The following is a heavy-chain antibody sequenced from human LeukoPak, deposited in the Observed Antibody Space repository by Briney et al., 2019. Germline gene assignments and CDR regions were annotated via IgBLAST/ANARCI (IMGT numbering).Heavy chain of an antibody. Sequence: PSVTLSLTCTVSGGSISSSSYYWGWIRQPPGKGLECIGSIYYSGSTCYNPSLKSRVTISVDTSKNQVSLTLSSVTAADTAVYYCARQDTAMVRGIHWYFDLWGRGTLVTVSS. D-gene: IGHD5-18*01. J-gene: IGHJ2*01. V-gene: IGHV4-39*01. CDR1: GGSISSSSYY. CDR3: ARQDTAMVRGIHWYFDL. CDR2: IYYSGST.